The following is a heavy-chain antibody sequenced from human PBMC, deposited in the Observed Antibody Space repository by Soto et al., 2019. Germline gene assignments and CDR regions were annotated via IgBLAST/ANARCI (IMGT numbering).Heavy chain of an antibody. CDR3: ARDGYYGSGSYNGLDV. Sequence: SETLSLTCNVSGVSVNNFYWAWIRQPPGKGLEWIAYIYYRGTTNYNPSLRSRVTMSVDTSKNQVHLKLTSVTAADTATYYCARDGYYGSGSYNGLDVWGQGTRVTVSS. V-gene: IGHV4-59*02. D-gene: IGHD3-10*01. J-gene: IGHJ6*02. CDR2: IYYRGTT. CDR1: GVSVNNFY.